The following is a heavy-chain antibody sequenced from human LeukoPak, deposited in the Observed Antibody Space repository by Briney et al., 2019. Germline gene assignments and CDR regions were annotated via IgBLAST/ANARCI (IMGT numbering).Heavy chain of an antibody. V-gene: IGHV5-51*01. Sequence: GESLKISCKGSGYSFTSYWIGWVRQMPGKGLEWMGIIYPGGSDTRYSPSFQGQVTISADKSISTAYLQWSSLKASDTAMYYCARRGFRTYYYDSSGPVDYWGQGTLVTVSS. D-gene: IGHD3-22*01. J-gene: IGHJ4*02. CDR3: ARRGFRTYYYDSSGPVDY. CDR2: IYPGGSDT. CDR1: GYSFTSYW.